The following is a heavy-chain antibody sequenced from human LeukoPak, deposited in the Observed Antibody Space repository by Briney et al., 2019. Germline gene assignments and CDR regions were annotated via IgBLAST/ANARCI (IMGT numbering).Heavy chain of an antibody. D-gene: IGHD3-22*01. CDR2: IYHSGST. V-gene: IGHV4-38-2*02. J-gene: IGHJ4*02. Sequence: PSETLSLTCTVSGYSISSGYYWGWIRQPPGKGLEWIGSIYHSGSTYYNPSLKRRVTISVDTSKNQFSLKLSSVTAADTAVYYCARTQTYYYDSSGQYYFDYWGQVTLVTVSS. CDR3: ARTQTYYYDSSGQYYFDY. CDR1: GYSISSGYY.